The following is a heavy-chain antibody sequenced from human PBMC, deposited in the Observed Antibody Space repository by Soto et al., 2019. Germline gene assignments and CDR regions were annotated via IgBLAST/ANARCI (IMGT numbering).Heavy chain of an antibody. V-gene: IGHV1-24*01. Sequence: GASVKVSCKIPGHTLTEFSIHWVGQAPLRVLEWMVGFDPECGEAIYAQKWHGRVTVTEDTVTDTAYMALRGLKSDDKAVYYCAKPTQLRGAMITNINFEFWGKGTSVTVSS. CDR1: GHTLTEFS. CDR3: AKPTQLRGAMITNINFEF. D-gene: IGHD3-10*01. CDR2: FDPECGEA. J-gene: IGHJ4*02.